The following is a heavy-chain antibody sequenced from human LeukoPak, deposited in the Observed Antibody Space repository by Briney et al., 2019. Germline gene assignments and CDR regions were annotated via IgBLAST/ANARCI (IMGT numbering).Heavy chain of an antibody. Sequence: ASVKVSCKASGYTFTSYGISWVRQAPGQGLEWMGWISTYNGNTNYAQKLQGRVTMTTDTSTSTAYMELRSLRSDDTAVYYCARLRIAVAGNGWFDPWGQGTLVTVSS. CDR1: GYTFTSYG. V-gene: IGHV1-18*01. D-gene: IGHD6-19*01. J-gene: IGHJ5*02. CDR3: ARLRIAVAGNGWFDP. CDR2: ISTYNGNT.